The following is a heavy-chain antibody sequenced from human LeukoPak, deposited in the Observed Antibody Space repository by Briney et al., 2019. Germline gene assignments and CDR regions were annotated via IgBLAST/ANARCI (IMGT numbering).Heavy chain of an antibody. V-gene: IGHV3-9*01. Sequence: GGSLRLSCAASGFTFDDYAMHWVRQAPGKGLEWVSGISWNSGSIGYADSVKGRFTISRDNAKNSLYLQMNSLRAEDTALYYCSKDITGYSYGFRAFDIWGQGTMVTVSS. J-gene: IGHJ3*02. D-gene: IGHD5-18*01. CDR2: ISWNSGSI. CDR1: GFTFDDYA. CDR3: SKDITGYSYGFRAFDI.